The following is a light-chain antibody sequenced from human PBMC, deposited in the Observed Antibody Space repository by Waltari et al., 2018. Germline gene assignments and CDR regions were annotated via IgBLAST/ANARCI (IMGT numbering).Light chain of an antibody. CDR3: SSYRGAYSLV. CDR2: DVN. J-gene: IGLJ2*01. Sequence: QSALTQPPSVSGSPGQSVPISCAGPSSDVGSYNYVSWYRKHPGTAPQLLIYDVNKRPSGVPDRFSGSKSDNTASLTVSGLQLEDEADYYCSSYRGAYSLVFGGGTKLTVL. CDR1: SSDVGSYNY. V-gene: IGLV2-8*01.